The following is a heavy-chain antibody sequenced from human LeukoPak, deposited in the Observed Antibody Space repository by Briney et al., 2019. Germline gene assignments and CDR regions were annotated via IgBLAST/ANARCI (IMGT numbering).Heavy chain of an antibody. V-gene: IGHV1-58*01. CDR2: IVVGSGNT. D-gene: IGHD4-11*01. CDR1: GFTFTSSA. Sequence: GASVKVSCKASGFTFTSSAVQWVRQARGQRLEWIGWIVVGSGNTNYAQKFQERVTITRDMSTSTAYMELSSLRSEDTAVYYCAASPHDYSYPSNYHFDYRGQGTLVTVSS. CDR3: AASPHDYSYPSNYHFDY. J-gene: IGHJ4*02.